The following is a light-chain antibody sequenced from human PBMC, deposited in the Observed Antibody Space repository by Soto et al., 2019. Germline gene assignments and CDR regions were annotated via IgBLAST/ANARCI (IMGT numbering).Light chain of an antibody. CDR2: GAS. J-gene: IGKJ2*01. CDR3: QQYDKWPHT. Sequence: EMVMTQSPATLSVSPGERATLSCRASQNLSRNLAWYQQQPGQAPRLLIYGASTRATGIPARFSGSGSGTAFTLTISSLQSEDFAVYYCQQYDKWPHTFGQGTKLEIK. CDR1: QNLSRN. V-gene: IGKV3-15*01.